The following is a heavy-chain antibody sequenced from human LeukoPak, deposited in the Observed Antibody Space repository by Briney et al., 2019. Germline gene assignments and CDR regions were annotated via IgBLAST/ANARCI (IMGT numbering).Heavy chain of an antibody. V-gene: IGHV3-53*01. Sequence: PGGSLRPSCAASGFTVSSNYMSWVRQAPGKGLEWVSVIYSGGSTYYADSVKGRFTISRDNSKNTLYLQMNSLRAEDTAVYYCARTPYGDYVDYWGQGTLATVSS. CDR1: GFTVSSNY. CDR3: ARTPYGDYVDY. CDR2: IYSGGST. D-gene: IGHD4-17*01. J-gene: IGHJ4*02.